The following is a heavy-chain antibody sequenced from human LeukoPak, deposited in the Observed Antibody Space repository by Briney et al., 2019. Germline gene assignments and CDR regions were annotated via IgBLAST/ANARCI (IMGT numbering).Heavy chain of an antibody. CDR1: GFTFSSYG. Sequence: PGGSLRLSCAASGFTFSSYGMHWVRQAPGKGLEWVAVIWYDGSNKYYADSVKGRFTISRDNAKNSLYLQMNSLRAEDTAVYYCARYSSSDWFDPWGQGTLVTVSS. V-gene: IGHV3-33*03. D-gene: IGHD6-6*01. CDR2: IWYDGSNK. J-gene: IGHJ5*02. CDR3: ARYSSSDWFDP.